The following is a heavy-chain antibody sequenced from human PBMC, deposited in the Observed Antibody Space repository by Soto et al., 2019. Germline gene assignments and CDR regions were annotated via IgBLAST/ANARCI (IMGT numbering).Heavy chain of an antibody. CDR3: ARDPVVYYDSSGYYDY. CDR1: GGTFSSYA. J-gene: IGHJ4*02. D-gene: IGHD3-22*01. CDR2: IIPTFGTA. V-gene: IGHV1-69*13. Sequence: ASVKVSCKASGGTFSSYAISWLRQAPGQGLEWMGGIIPTFGTANYAQKFQGRVTITADESTSTAYLELSSLRSEDTAVYYCARDPVVYYDSSGYYDYWGQGTLVTVSS.